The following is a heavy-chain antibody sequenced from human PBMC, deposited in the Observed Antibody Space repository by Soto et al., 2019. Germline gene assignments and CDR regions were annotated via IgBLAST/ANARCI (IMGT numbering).Heavy chain of an antibody. D-gene: IGHD2-15*01. J-gene: IGHJ4*02. CDR2: IYDSGST. CDR3: TRRPFRTTSGGIDY. Sequence: SETLSLTCTVSGGSISSSYWSWIRQPPGKGLEWIGYIYDSGSTYYNSSLKSRVTMSVDTSKNQFSLKLSSVTAADTAMYYCTRRPFRTTSGGIDYWGRGTLVTVSS. CDR1: GGSISSSY. V-gene: IGHV4-59*08.